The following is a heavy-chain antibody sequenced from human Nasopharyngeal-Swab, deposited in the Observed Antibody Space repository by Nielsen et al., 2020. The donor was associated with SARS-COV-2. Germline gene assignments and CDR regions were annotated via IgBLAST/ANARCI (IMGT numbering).Heavy chain of an antibody. CDR3: AREGSVVPAAVDY. CDR1: GYSISSGYY. D-gene: IGHD2-2*01. J-gene: IGHJ4*02. Sequence: SETLSLTCTVPGYSISSGYYWGWIRQPPGKGLEWIGSIYHSGSTYYNPSLKSRVTISVDTSKDQFSLKLSSVTAADTAVYYCAREGSVVPAAVDYWGQGTLVTVSS. CDR2: IYHSGST. V-gene: IGHV4-38-2*02.